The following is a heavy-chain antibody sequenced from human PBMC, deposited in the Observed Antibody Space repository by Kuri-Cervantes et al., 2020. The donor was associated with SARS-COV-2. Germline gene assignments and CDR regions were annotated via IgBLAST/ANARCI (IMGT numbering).Heavy chain of an antibody. V-gene: IGHV3-74*01. D-gene: IGHD6-6*01. Sequence: GESLKISCAASGFTFSSYWMHWVRQAPGKGLVWVSRINSDGSSTSYADSVKGRFTISRDNAKNTLYLQMNSLKTEDTAVYYCTTGVAARPGYYYYDMDDWGQGTTVTVSS. CDR3: TTGVAARPGYYYYDMDD. CDR1: GFTFSSYW. J-gene: IGHJ6*02. CDR2: INSDGSST.